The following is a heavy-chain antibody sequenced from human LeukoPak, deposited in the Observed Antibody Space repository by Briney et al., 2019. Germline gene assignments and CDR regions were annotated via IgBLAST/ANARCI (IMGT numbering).Heavy chain of an antibody. CDR3: SRNRDPYSSGWLIRL. J-gene: IGHJ2*01. V-gene: IGHV1-18*01. CDR1: GYTFTSYG. Sequence: VASVKVSCKASGYTFTSYGISWVRQAPGQGLEWMGWISAYNGNTNYAQKLQGRGTMTTDTYTSTDYLELRSLRSGDTAVYFCSRNRDPYSSGWLIRLWGPGTPVTVSS. CDR2: ISAYNGNT. D-gene: IGHD6-19*01.